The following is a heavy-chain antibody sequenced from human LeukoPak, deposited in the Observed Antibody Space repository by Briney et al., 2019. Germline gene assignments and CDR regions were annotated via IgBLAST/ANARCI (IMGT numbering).Heavy chain of an antibody. CDR2: INPNSGDT. CDR3: ARGRFLEWLLYRY. CDR1: GYTFTGYY. J-gene: IGHJ4*02. D-gene: IGHD3-3*01. V-gene: IGHV1-2*02. Sequence: ASVKVSCKASGYTFTGYYIHWVRQAPGQGLEWMGWINPNSGDTNYAQKFQGRVTMTRDTSISTAYMELSRLRSDDTAVYYCARGRFLEWLLYRYWGQGTLVTVSS.